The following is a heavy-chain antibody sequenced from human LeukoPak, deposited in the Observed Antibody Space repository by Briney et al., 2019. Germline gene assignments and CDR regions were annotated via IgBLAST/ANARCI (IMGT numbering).Heavy chain of an antibody. D-gene: IGHD2-15*01. V-gene: IGHV1-18*04. CDR1: VYTFTGYY. CDR2: ISAYNGNT. J-gene: IGHJ4*02. CDR3: ARDLYCSGGSCYSNYFDY. Sequence: ASVRISCKASVYTFTGYYMHWVRQAPGQGLEWMGWISAYNGNTNYAQKLQGRVTMTTDTSTSTAYMELRSLRSDDTAVYYCARDLYCSGGSCYSNYFDYWGQGTLVTVSS.